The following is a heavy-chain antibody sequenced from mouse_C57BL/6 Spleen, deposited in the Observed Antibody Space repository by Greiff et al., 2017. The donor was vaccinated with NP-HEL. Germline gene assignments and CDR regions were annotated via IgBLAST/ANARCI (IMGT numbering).Heavy chain of an antibody. CDR2: FHPYNDDT. J-gene: IGHJ2*01. D-gene: IGHD1-1*01. Sequence: QVQLQQSGAELVKPGASVKMSCKASGYTFTTYPIEWMKQNHGKSLEWIGNFHPYNDDTKYNEKFKGKATLTVEQSSSTVYLELSRLTSDDSAVYYCAILYYYGSNYYFDYWGHGTTLTVSS. CDR3: AILYYYGSNYYFDY. V-gene: IGHV1-47*01. CDR1: GYTFTTYP.